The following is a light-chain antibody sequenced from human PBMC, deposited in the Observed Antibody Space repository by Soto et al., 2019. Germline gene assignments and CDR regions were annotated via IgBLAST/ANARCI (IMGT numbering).Light chain of an antibody. Sequence: LPEPFSGSGSPGQSHNLPWPGTSSVIGNYTLVSWCQQHPRKAPRLIIFAVTGRPARIAARFSGSNSGNTASLTISRLQAEDQAHYYCSSYAGSSSHVFGTGTKVTVL. CDR2: AVT. V-gene: IGLV2-23*02. CDR3: SSYAGSSSHV. CDR1: SSVIGNYTL. J-gene: IGLJ1*01.